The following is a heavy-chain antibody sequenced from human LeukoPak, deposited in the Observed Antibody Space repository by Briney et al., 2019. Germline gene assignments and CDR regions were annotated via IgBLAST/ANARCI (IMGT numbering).Heavy chain of an antibody. Sequence: SETLSLTCTVSGGSISSYYWSWIRQPPGKGLEWIGYIYYSGSTNYNPSLKSRVTISVDTSKNQFSLKLSSVTAAGTAVYYCARVDPDSSSTLEVFDYWGQGTLVTVSS. J-gene: IGHJ4*02. CDR3: ARVDPDSSSTLEVFDY. V-gene: IGHV4-59*01. CDR2: IYYSGST. D-gene: IGHD6-6*01. CDR1: GGSISSYY.